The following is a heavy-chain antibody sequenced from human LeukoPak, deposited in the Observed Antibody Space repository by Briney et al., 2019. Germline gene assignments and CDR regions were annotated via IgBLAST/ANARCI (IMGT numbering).Heavy chain of an antibody. D-gene: IGHD2/OR15-2a*01. J-gene: IGHJ6*03. CDR1: GFTFSSYA. CDR3: ATTQSSLYYYYYYMDV. CDR2: ISGSGGST. Sequence: QTGGSLRLSCAASGFTFSSYAMSWVRQAPGKGLEWVSAISGSGGSTYYADSVKGRFTISRDNSKNTLYLQMNSLRAEDTALYYCATTQSSLYYYYYYMDVWGKGTTVTVSS. V-gene: IGHV3-23*01.